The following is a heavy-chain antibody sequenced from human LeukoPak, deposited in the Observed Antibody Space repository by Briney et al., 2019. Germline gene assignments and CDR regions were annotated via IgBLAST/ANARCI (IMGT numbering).Heavy chain of an antibody. CDR1: GYSFTSYW. CDR2: IYPADSDI. Sequence: GESLRISCKGSGYSFTSYWIGWVRQMPGKGLEWMGIIYPADSDIRYSPSFQGQVTISADKSISTAYLQWSSLKASDTAMYYCARQEYCSGGSCYTWFDPWGQGTLVTVSS. CDR3: ARQEYCSGGSCYTWFDP. D-gene: IGHD2-15*01. V-gene: IGHV5-51*01. J-gene: IGHJ5*02.